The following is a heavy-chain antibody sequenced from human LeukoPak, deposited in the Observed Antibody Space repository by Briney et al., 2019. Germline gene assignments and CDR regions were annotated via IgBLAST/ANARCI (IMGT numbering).Heavy chain of an antibody. Sequence: PSETLSLTCTVSGGSISSYYWSWIRQPPGKGLEWIGYIYYSGSTNYNPSLKSRVTISVDTSRNQFSLKLSSVTAADTAVYYCVMVRGVINDWFDPWGQGTLVTVSS. CDR1: GGSISSYY. CDR3: VMVRGVINDWFDP. J-gene: IGHJ5*02. D-gene: IGHD3-10*01. CDR2: IYYSGST. V-gene: IGHV4-59*01.